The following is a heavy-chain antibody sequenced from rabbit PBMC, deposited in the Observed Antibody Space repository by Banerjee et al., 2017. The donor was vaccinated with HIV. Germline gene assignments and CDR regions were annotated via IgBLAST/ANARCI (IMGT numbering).Heavy chain of an antibody. CDR3: ATSPYDAANYGWTFNL. CDR1: GFSFSSGYY. CDR2: IYTGSSGNT. J-gene: IGHJ4*01. D-gene: IGHD6-1*01. V-gene: IGHV1S40*01. Sequence: QSLEESGGDLVKPGASLTLACTASGFSFSSGYYMCWVRQAPGKGLEWIACIYTGSSGNTYYANWAKGRFTISKTSSTPVTLQMTSLTAADTATYFCATSPYDAANYGWTFNLWGPGTLVTVS.